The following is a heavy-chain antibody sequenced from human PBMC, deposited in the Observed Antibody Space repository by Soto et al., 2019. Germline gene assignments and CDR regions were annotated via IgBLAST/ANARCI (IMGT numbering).Heavy chain of an antibody. CDR3: ASSSTPTYYFDY. J-gene: IGHJ4*02. CDR1: GYTFTSYD. CDR2: MNPISCNT. V-gene: IGHV1-8*01. D-gene: IGHD6-13*01. Sequence: ASVKVSCKASGYTFTSYDINWVRQATGQGLELMGWMNPISCNTGYAQKFQGSVTITADESTSTAYMELSSLRSEDTAVYYCASSSTPTYYFDYWGQGTLVTVSS.